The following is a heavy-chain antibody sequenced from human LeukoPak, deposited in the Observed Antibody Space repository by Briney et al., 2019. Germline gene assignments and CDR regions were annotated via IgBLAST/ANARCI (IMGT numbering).Heavy chain of an antibody. CDR1: GYTFTSYA. J-gene: IGHJ4*02. V-gene: IGHV1-3*01. CDR3: ARDRGSSGYYGTFDY. D-gene: IGHD3-22*01. CDR2: INAGNGNT. Sequence: ASVTVSCKASGYTFTSYAMHWVRQAPGQRLEWMGWINAGNGNTKYSQKFQGRVTITRDTSASTAYMELSSLRSEDTAVYYCARDRGSSGYYGTFDYWGQGTLVTVSS.